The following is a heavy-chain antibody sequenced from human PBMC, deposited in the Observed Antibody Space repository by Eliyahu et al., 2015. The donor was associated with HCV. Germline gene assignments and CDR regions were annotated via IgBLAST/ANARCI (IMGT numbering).Heavy chain of an antibody. J-gene: IGHJ5*02. Sequence: SVKGRFTISRDNAKNTLYLQMNSLRAEDTAVYYCAREGSMGWFDPWGQGTLVTVSS. CDR3: AREGSMGWFDP. D-gene: IGHD5-24*01. V-gene: IGHV3-74*01.